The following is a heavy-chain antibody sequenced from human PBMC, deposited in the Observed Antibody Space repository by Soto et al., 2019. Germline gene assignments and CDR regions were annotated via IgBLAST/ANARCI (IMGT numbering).Heavy chain of an antibody. J-gene: IGHJ6*02. V-gene: IGHV4-34*01. CDR1: GGSFSGYY. Sequence: QVQLQQWGAGLLKPSETLSLTCAVYGGSFSGYYWSWIRQPPGKGLEWIGEINHSGSTNYNPSLKSRVTISVDTSKNQCSLKLSSVTAADTAVYYCASRDYYYGMDVWGQGTTVTVSS. D-gene: IGHD3-10*01. CDR2: INHSGST. CDR3: ASRDYYYGMDV.